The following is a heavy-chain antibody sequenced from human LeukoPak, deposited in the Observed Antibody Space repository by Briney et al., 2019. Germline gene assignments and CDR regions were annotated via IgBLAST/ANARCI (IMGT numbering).Heavy chain of an antibody. CDR2: INSDGSRT. V-gene: IGHV3-74*01. J-gene: IGHJ6*02. CDR1: GFTSSSYL. Sequence: QPGGALRLSCAASGFTSSSYLMYWVPQTPGKGWVGVSHINSDGSRTNYADSVKGRFTISRDNDKNTLYLQMNSLRAEDTAVYYCARGPTYYYDMDVWGQGTTVTVSS. CDR3: ARGPTYYYDMDV.